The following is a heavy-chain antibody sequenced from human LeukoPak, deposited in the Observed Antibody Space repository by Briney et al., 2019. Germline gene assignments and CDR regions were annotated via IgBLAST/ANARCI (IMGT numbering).Heavy chain of an antibody. Sequence: ASVKVSCKASGYTFTGYYMHWVRQAPGQGLEWMGWIDPNSGGTHYAQKFQGRVTMTRDTSISTVYMELNRMSSDDTAVFYCARVGTLWFGDATTFDYWGQGTLVTVSS. V-gene: IGHV1-2*02. CDR2: IDPNSGGT. CDR3: ARVGTLWFGDATTFDY. D-gene: IGHD3-10*01. J-gene: IGHJ4*02. CDR1: GYTFTGYY.